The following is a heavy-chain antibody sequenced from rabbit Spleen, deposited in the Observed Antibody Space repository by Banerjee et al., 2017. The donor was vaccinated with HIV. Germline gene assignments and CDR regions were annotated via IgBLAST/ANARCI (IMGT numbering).Heavy chain of an antibody. Sequence: QLVESGGGLVQPGGSLTLSCKASGFDFRNYGVSWVRQAPGKGLEWIGYIDSVFGVTVYANWVNGRFTISRDNAQSTLYLQLNSLTAADTATYFCAKDMGVAAGYFFNLWGPGTLVTVS. CDR1: GFDFRNYG. CDR2: IDSVFGVT. CDR3: AKDMGVAAGYFFNL. V-gene: IGHV1S7*01. D-gene: IGHD4-1*01. J-gene: IGHJ4*01.